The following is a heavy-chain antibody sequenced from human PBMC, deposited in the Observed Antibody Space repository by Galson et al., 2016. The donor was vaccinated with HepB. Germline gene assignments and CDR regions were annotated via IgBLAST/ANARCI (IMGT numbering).Heavy chain of an antibody. CDR2: INHRGDT. CDR3: ARGTVPAGRGFLTFDP. V-gene: IGHV4-34*01. D-gene: IGHD2-2*01. Sequence: AVYGGSFSDYYCNWIRQPPGGGLEWIGEINHRGDTTYNSSLKRRVTISVDTSKNQFSLKLSSVTAADTAVYYCARGTVPAGRGFLTFDPWGQGTLVTVSS. CDR1: GGSFSDYY. J-gene: IGHJ5*02.